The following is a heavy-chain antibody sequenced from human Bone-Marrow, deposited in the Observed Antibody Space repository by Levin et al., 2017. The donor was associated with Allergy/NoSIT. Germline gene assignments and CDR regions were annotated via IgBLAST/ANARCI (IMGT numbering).Heavy chain of an antibody. D-gene: IGHD6-13*01. CDR2: IYYSGST. J-gene: IGHJ4*02. CDR3: ARGVSSSFYFDY. V-gene: IGHV4-61*01. CDR1: GGSVRSGSYY. Sequence: SQTLSLTCTVSGGSVRSGSYYWSWIRQPPGKGLEWIGYIYYSGSTNYNPSLKSRVTISVDTSKNQFSLKLSSVTAADTAVYYCARGVSSSFYFDYWGQGTLVTVSS.